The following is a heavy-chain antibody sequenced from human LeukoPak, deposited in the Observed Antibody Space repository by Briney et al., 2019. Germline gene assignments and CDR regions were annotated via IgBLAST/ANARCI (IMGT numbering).Heavy chain of an antibody. CDR2: ISGYNGNT. CDR3: AREYCSTTRCYMADY. J-gene: IGHJ4*02. Sequence: ASTKVSCKASGYRFTSYGISWVRQAPGQGLEWMGWISGYNGNTNYAQKLQGRVTMTTDTSTSTAYMELRSHGSDDTAVYYCAREYCSTTRCYMADYWGQGTLVTVSS. CDR1: GYRFTSYG. V-gene: IGHV1-18*01. D-gene: IGHD2-2*01.